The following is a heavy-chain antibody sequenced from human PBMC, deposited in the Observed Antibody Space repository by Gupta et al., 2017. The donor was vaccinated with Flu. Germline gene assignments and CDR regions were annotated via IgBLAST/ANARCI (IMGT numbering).Heavy chain of an antibody. CDR2: ISSSSSTI. J-gene: IGHJ4*02. CDR1: GFTFSSYS. V-gene: IGHV3-48*02. CDR3: ARAPNSSGYPNYFDY. Sequence: EVQLVESGGGLVQPGGSLRLSCAASGFTFSSYSMNWVRQAPGKGLEWVSYISSSSSTIYYADSVKGRFTISRDNAKNSLYLQMNSLRDEDTAVYYCARAPNSSGYPNYFDYWGQGTLVTVSS. D-gene: IGHD3-22*01.